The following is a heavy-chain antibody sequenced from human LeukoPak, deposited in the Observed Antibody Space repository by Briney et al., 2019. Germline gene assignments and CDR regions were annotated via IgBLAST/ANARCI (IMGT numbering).Heavy chain of an antibody. CDR1: GYTFTIYG. D-gene: IGHD4-11*01. J-gene: IGHJ4*02. V-gene: IGHV1-18*01. CDR2: ISAYNGNT. Sequence: ASVTVSFKASGYTFTIYGISWVRQAPGQGLEWVGWISAYNGNTNYAQKLQGRVTMTTDTSTSTAYMELRSLRSDDTAVYYCARGTTVTTRNFDYWGQGTLVTVSS. CDR3: ARGTTVTTRNFDY.